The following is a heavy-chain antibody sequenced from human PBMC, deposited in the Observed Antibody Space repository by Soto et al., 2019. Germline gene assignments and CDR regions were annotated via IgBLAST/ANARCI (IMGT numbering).Heavy chain of an antibody. J-gene: IGHJ4*02. CDR2: IYHSGTT. Sequence: SETLSLTCAASGYSISSGYYWGWIRQPPGKGLEWIATIYHSGTTYSNPSLKSRVTISVDTSKNQFSLKLSSVTAADTAVYYCARGLYYYDSSGYSPDYWGLGTLVTVSS. CDR3: ARGLYYYDSSGYSPDY. D-gene: IGHD3-22*01. V-gene: IGHV4-38-2*01. CDR1: GYSISSGYY.